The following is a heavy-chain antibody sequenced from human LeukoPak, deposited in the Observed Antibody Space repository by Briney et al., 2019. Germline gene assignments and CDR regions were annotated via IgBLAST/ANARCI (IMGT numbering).Heavy chain of an antibody. D-gene: IGHD2-8*01. V-gene: IGHV3-7*01. CDR3: AREEWWFDS. CDR2: IKQDGSEK. Sequence: GGSLRLSCAASGFSFSTYWMNWVRQAPGKGLEWVANIKQDGSEKYYVDSVRGRFTISRDNAKNSLYLQMNSPRVEDTAVYYCAREEWWFDSWGQGTQVTVSS. J-gene: IGHJ5*01. CDR1: GFSFSTYW.